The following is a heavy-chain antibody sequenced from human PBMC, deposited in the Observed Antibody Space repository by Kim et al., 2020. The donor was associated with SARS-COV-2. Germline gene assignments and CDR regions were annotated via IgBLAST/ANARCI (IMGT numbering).Heavy chain of an antibody. D-gene: IGHD3-22*01. J-gene: IGHJ6*02. V-gene: IGHV1-18*01. CDR2: ISAYNGNT. CDR1: GYTFTSYG. Sequence: ASVKVSCKASGYTFTSYGISWVRQAPGQGLEWMGWISAYNGNTNYAQKLQGRVTMTTDTSTSTAYMELRSLRSDDTAVYYCARVRLFFSYYDSSGYSYYYYGMVVWGQGTTVTVSS. CDR3: ARVRLFFSYYDSSGYSYYYYGMVV.